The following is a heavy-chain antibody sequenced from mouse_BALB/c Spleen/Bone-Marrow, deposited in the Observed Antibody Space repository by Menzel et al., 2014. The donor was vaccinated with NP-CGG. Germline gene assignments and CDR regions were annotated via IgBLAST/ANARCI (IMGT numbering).Heavy chain of an antibody. J-gene: IGHJ2*01. CDR2: ISPYIGGT. V-gene: IGHV1S29*02. CDR3: ARGRRYDGPYFDY. D-gene: IGHD2-14*01. Sequence: EVKLVESGPELVKPGASVKISCKASGYTFTDFNMHWVKQSHGKSLEWIGFISPYIGGTGYNQKFKSKATLTVDSSSSTAYMELRSLTSEDSAVYHCARGRRYDGPYFDYWGQGTTLTVSS. CDR1: GYTFTDFN.